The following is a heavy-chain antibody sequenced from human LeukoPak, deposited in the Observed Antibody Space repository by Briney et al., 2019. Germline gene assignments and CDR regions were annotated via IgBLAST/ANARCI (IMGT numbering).Heavy chain of an antibody. Sequence: SETLSLTCAVYGGSFNGYFWSWIRQPPGKGLEWIGEINHSGSPNYNPSLKSRVTISVDTSKNQVSLKLNSVTAADTAVFYCARGPDSGSYYAWFDPWGQGTLVTVSS. CDR2: INHSGSP. CDR1: GGSFNGYF. CDR3: ARGPDSGSYYAWFDP. V-gene: IGHV4-34*01. D-gene: IGHD3-10*01. J-gene: IGHJ5*02.